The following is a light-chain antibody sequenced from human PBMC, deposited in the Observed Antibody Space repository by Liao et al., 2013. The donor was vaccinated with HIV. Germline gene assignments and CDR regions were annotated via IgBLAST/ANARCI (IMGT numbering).Light chain of an antibody. V-gene: IGLV3-1*01. Sequence: SYELTQPPSVSVSPGQTASITCSGDKLGDKYTSWYQQKPGQSPVLIIYHDSKRPSGIPERFSGSNSGNTATLTISGTQAMDEADYYCQTWDSSTVVFGGGTKLTVL. CDR1: KLGDKY. CDR3: QTWDSSTVV. J-gene: IGLJ2*01. CDR2: HDS.